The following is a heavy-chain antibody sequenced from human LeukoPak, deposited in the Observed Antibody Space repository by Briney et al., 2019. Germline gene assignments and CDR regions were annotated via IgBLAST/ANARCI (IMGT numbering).Heavy chain of an antibody. V-gene: IGHV4-59*08. D-gene: IGHD5-24*01. CDR3: ARVNREMATITP. CDR2: VDHTGST. J-gene: IGHJ4*02. Sequence: SETLSLTCSVSDDSITMYYWTWIRQPPGKGLEWIGYVDHTGSTNFNPSLNGRVSISRDTTKNLFSLRLSSVTAADTAVYYCARVNREMATITPWGQGTLVTVSS. CDR1: DDSITMYY.